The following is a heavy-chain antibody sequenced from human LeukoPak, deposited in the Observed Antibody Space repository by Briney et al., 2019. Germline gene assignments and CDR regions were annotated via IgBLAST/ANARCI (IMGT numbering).Heavy chain of an antibody. D-gene: IGHD2-2*02. Sequence: SETLSLTCTVSGGSISSGGYYWSWIRQHPGKGLEWIGYIYYSGSTYYNPSLKSRVTISVDTSKNQFSLKLSSVTAADTAVYYCARDCTSCYTQFDYWGQGTLVTVSS. CDR3: ARDCTSCYTQFDY. J-gene: IGHJ4*02. V-gene: IGHV4-31*03. CDR1: GGSISSGGYY. CDR2: IYYSGST.